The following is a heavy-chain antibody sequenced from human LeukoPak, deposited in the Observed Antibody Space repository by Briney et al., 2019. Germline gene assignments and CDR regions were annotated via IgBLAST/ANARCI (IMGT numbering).Heavy chain of an antibody. CDR1: GYTFTGYY. Sequence: ASVKVSCKASGYTFTGYYMHWVRQAPGQGLEWMGWINPNSGGTNYAQKFQGRVTMTRDTSISTAYTELSRLRSDDTAVYYCARGLYCSSTSCYRYLYYYGMDVWGQGTTVTVSS. CDR3: ARGLYCSSTSCYRYLYYYGMDV. D-gene: IGHD2-2*01. V-gene: IGHV1-2*02. J-gene: IGHJ6*02. CDR2: INPNSGGT.